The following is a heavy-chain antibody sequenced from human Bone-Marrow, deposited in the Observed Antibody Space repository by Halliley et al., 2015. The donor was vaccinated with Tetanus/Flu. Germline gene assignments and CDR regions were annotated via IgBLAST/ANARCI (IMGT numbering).Heavy chain of an antibody. D-gene: IGHD6-19*01. V-gene: IGHV4-61*07. CDR2: IYSPGKP. CDR3: ARQWLAVDY. J-gene: IGHJ4*02. Sequence: GKVVEGFGYIYSPGKPNYNVPLKSRVAMSLDTSKNQFSLNLSSVTAEDTAVHYCARQWLAVDYWGQGHLVTVSS.